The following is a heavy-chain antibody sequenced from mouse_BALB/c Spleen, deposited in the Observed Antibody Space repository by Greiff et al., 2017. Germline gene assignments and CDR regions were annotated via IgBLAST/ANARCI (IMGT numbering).Heavy chain of an antibody. Sequence: QVTLKVSGPGKLQPSQTLSLTCSFSGFSLSTSGMGVSWIRQPSGKGLEWLAHIYWDDDKRYNPSLKSRLTISKDTSRNQVFLKITSVDTADTATYYCARLLYAMDYWGQGTSVTVSS. V-gene: IGHV8-12*01. D-gene: IGHD1-1*01. CDR1: GFSLSTSGMG. CDR2: IYWDDDK. CDR3: ARLLYAMDY. J-gene: IGHJ4*01.